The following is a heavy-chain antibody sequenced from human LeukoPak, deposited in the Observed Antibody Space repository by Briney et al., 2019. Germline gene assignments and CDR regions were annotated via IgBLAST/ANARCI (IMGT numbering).Heavy chain of an antibody. V-gene: IGHV1-8*01. CDR2: MNPNSGNT. Sequence: ASVKVSCKASGYTFTSCDINWVRQATGQGLEWMGWMNPNSGNTGYAQKFQGRVTMTRNTSISPAYMELSSLRCENTAVYYCARGAGSWIFGAYYYYGMDVWGQGTTVTVSS. D-gene: IGHD3-3*01. CDR1: GYTFTSCD. CDR3: ARGAGSWIFGAYYYYGMDV. J-gene: IGHJ6*02.